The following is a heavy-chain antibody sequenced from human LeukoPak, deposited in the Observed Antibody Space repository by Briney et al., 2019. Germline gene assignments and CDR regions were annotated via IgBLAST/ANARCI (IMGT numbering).Heavy chain of an antibody. CDR2: VGDSGGST. J-gene: IGHJ4*02. Sequence: GGSLRLSCAASGCTFRTYAMSWVRQAPGKGLEWVSTVGDSGGSTYYADSVKGRFTISRDNSKNTLYLHINSLRAEDTAVYYCAKNGQSRGGPLDYRGQGTLVTVSS. V-gene: IGHV3-23*01. CDR1: GCTFRTYA. CDR3: AKNGQSRGGPLDY. D-gene: IGHD3-16*01.